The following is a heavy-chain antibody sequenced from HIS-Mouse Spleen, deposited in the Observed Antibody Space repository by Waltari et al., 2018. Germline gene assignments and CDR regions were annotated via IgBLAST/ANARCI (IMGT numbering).Heavy chain of an antibody. J-gene: IGHJ4*02. CDR2: INHSGST. D-gene: IGHD5-18*01. CDR3: ARGPYPRSYYYFDY. Sequence: QVQLQQWGAGLLKPSETLSLTCAVYGGSFSGYYWSWSRQPPGKGLEWIGEINHSGSTNYNPSLKSRVTISVDTSKNQFSLKLSSVTAADTAVYYCARGPYPRSYYYFDYWGQGTLVTVSS. CDR1: GGSFSGYY. V-gene: IGHV4-34*01.